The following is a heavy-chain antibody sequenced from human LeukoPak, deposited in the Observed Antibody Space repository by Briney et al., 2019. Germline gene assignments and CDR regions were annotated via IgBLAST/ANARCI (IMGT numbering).Heavy chain of an antibody. V-gene: IGHV4-4*07. Sequence: KPSETLSLTCTVSGASVTTYYWSWIRQPAGKGLEWIGRIYSSGTTNYNLSLRGRVTMSLDTSRNQVSLKLCSVVAADTAMYYCARDYDKAFDCWGQGTLVTVSS. CDR3: ARDYDKAFDC. D-gene: IGHD3-16*01. J-gene: IGHJ4*02. CDR2: IYSSGTT. CDR1: GASVTTYY.